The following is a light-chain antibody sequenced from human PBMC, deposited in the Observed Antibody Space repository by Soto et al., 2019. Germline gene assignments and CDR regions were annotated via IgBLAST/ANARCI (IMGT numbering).Light chain of an antibody. CDR1: SSNIGKNY. CDR2: DND. V-gene: IGLV1-51*01. Sequence: QSVLTQPPSVSAAPGQKVTISCSGSSSNIGKNYVFWYQQFPGTAPKLLIYDNDKRPSGIPDRFFVSKSGTSATLGITGLQTGDEADYYCGTWDSSLSVVFGGGTKLTVL. J-gene: IGLJ2*01. CDR3: GTWDSSLSVV.